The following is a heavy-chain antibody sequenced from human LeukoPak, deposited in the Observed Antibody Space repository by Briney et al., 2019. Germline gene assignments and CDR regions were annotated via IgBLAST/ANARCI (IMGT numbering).Heavy chain of an antibody. J-gene: IGHJ4*02. V-gene: IGHV4-59*01. CDR2: IYCSGST. D-gene: IGHD6-13*01. CDR1: GGSISSYY. Sequence: SETLSLTCTVSGGSISSYYWSWIRQPPGKGLEWIGNIYCSGSTNYNPSLKSRVTISVDTSKNQFSLKLSSVTAADAAVYYCARSIAAAGTGYFDYWGQGTLVTVSS. CDR3: ARSIAAAGTGYFDY.